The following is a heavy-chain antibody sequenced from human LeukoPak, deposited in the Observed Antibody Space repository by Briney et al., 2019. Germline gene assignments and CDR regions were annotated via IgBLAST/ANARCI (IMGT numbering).Heavy chain of an antibody. CDR3: ARGWGGYCSSTSCLLSAFDI. CDR2: MNPNSGNT. V-gene: IGHV1-8*03. D-gene: IGHD2-2*01. J-gene: IGHJ3*02. Sequence: ASVEVSCKASGYTFTSYYMHWVRQATGQGLEWMGWMNPNSGNTGHAQKFQGRVTITRNTSISTAYMELSSLRSEDTAVYYCARGWGGYCSSTSCLLSAFDIWGQGTMVTVSS. CDR1: GYTFTSYY.